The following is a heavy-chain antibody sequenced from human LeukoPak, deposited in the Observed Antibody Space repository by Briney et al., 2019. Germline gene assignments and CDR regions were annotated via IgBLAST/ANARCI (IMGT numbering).Heavy chain of an antibody. J-gene: IGHJ6*03. CDR3: AKGTSGWGDSYYYYYMDV. V-gene: IGHV3-30*02. CDR2: IRYDGSNK. CDR1: GFTFSSYG. Sequence: GDLRLSCAASGFTFSSYGMHWVRQAPGKGLEWVAFIRYDGSNKYYADSVKGRFTISRDNSKNTLYLQMNSLRAEDTAVYYCAKGTSGWGDSYYYYYMDVWGKGTTVTVSS. D-gene: IGHD6-19*01.